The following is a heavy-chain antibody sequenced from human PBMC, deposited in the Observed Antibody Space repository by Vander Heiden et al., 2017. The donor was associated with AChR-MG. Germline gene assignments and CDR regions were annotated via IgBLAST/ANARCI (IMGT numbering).Heavy chain of an antibody. J-gene: IGHJ4*02. CDR2: IIPGSGDT. CDR1: GFTFTDSH. Sequence: QVQLVQSGAEVKRHGASGKVSGKTSGFTFTDSHMHWVRQAPGQGLEWMGRIIPGSGDTVYAQNFQGRVTVTRDTSLNTVYMEISSLRSDDTAVFYCARGIAGGFDYWGQGTPVTVSP. V-gene: IGHV1-2*06. D-gene: IGHD2-21*01. CDR3: ARGIAGGFDY.